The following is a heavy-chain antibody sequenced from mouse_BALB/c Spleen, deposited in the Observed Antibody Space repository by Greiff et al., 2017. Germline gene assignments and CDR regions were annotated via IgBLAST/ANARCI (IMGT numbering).Heavy chain of an antibody. CDR1: GFTFSSYG. Sequence: EVQLVESGGGLVQPGGSLKLSCAASGFTFSSYGMSWVRQTPDKRLELVATINSNGGSTYYPDSVKGRFTISRDNAKNTLYLQMSSLKSEDTAMYYCARNWDGFAYWGQGTLGTVSA. V-gene: IGHV5-6-3*01. D-gene: IGHD4-1*01. J-gene: IGHJ3*01. CDR3: ARNWDGFAY. CDR2: INSNGGST.